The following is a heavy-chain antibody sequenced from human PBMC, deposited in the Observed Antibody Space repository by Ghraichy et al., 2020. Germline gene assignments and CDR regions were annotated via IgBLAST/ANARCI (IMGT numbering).Heavy chain of an antibody. CDR2: IIPIFGTA. CDR1: GGTFSSYA. J-gene: IGHJ4*02. D-gene: IGHD2-21*02. CDR3: ARGRVPLLVTDTDY. Sequence: VKVSCKASGGTFSSYAISWVRQAPGQGLEWMGGIIPIFGTANYAQKFQGRVTITADESTSTAYMELSSLRSEDTAVYYCARGRVPLLVTDTDYWGQGTLVTVSS. V-gene: IGHV1-69*01.